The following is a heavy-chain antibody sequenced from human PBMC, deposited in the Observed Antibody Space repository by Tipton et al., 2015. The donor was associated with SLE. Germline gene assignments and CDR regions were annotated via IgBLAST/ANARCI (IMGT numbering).Heavy chain of an antibody. Sequence: SLRLSCAASGFTFSRYWIHWVRQAPGKGLVWVSRINSDGSSTTYADSVKGRFTISRDNNKNTLYLQMNSLRAEDTAVYYCARSGGDCSSASCYDLSFDVWGQGTTVTVSS. CDR1: GFTFSRYW. V-gene: IGHV3-74*01. CDR2: INSDGSST. CDR3: ARSGGDCSSASCYDLSFDV. D-gene: IGHD2-2*01. J-gene: IGHJ3*01.